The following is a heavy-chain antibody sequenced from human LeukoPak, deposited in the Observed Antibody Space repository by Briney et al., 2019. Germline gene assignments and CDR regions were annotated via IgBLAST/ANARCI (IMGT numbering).Heavy chain of an antibody. D-gene: IGHD3-10*01. CDR2: IYTSGSG. CDR3: ARDGKEFGTLDY. J-gene: IGHJ4*02. CDR1: GGSISSYF. V-gene: IGHV4-4*07. Sequence: SETLSLTCTVSGGSISSYFWSWIRQPAGKGLEWIGRIYTSGSGNYNPSLKSRVTISADTSKNQFSLKLTSVTAADTAVYYCARDGKEFGTLDYWGQGTLVTVSS.